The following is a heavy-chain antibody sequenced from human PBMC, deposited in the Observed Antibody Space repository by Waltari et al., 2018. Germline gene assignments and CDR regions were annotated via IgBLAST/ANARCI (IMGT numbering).Heavy chain of an antibody. CDR2: IYYSGST. CDR3: AGITMIVVDNPWFDY. Sequence: QLQLQESGPGLVKPSETLSLTCTVSGGSISSSSYYWGWIRQPPGKGLEWIGGIYYSGSTYYNPSRKSRVTISVDTSKNQFSLKLSSVTAADTAVYYCAGITMIVVDNPWFDYWGQGTLVTVSS. J-gene: IGHJ4*02. D-gene: IGHD3-22*01. V-gene: IGHV4-39*01. CDR1: GGSISSSSYY.